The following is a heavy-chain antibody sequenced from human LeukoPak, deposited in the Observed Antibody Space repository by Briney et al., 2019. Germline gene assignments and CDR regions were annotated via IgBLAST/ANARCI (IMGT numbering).Heavy chain of an antibody. J-gene: IGHJ6*03. D-gene: IGHD3-16*01. CDR2: IWYDGSNK. CDR3: ARAWGDYYMDV. Sequence: GGSLRLSCAASGFTFSSYGMHWVRQAPGKGLEWVAVIWYDGSNKYYADSVKGRFTISRDNSKNTLYLQMNSLRAEDTAVYYCARAWGDYYMDVWGKGTTVTVSS. CDR1: GFTFSSYG. V-gene: IGHV3-33*01.